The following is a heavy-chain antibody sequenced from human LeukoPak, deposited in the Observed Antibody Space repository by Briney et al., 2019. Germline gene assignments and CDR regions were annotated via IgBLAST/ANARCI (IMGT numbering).Heavy chain of an antibody. Sequence: PSETLSLTCAVYGGSFSGYYWSWIRQPPGKGLEWIGEISHSGSTNYNPSLKSRVTISVDTSKNQFSLKLSSVTAADTAVYYCARGRGIQLWSGGYYFDYWGQGTLVTVSS. J-gene: IGHJ4*02. V-gene: IGHV4-34*01. D-gene: IGHD5-18*01. CDR1: GGSFSGYY. CDR3: ARGRGIQLWSGGYYFDY. CDR2: ISHSGST.